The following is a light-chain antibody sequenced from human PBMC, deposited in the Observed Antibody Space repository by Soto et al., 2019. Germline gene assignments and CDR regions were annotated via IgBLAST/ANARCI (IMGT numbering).Light chain of an antibody. CDR1: QTVYHGQ. Sequence: EIVLTQSPGTLSLSPGERATLSCRASQTVYHGQLAWYQQKPGQAPRLLIHGTSSRATGIPDRFSGSESGTDFTLTISRLEPEDFAVYYCQQYVSSPRTFGQGTKVELK. J-gene: IGKJ1*01. CDR2: GTS. V-gene: IGKV3-20*01. CDR3: QQYVSSPRT.